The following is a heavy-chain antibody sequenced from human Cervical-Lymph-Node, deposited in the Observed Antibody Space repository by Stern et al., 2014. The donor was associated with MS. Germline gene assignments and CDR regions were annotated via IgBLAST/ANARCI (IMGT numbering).Heavy chain of an antibody. CDR1: GGTFSSQA. J-gene: IGHJ6*02. Sequence: VQLVESGAEVKKPGSSVKVSCKASGGTFSSQAINWVRQAPGEGLEWLGWIIPIFGTPNYAQKVQDRVTITADESTSTAYMDLSSLRSEDTAVYYCATPSTVIVGGMDVWGQGTTVTVSS. CDR3: ATPSTVIVGGMDV. CDR2: IIPIFGTP. V-gene: IGHV1-69*01. D-gene: IGHD4-17*01.